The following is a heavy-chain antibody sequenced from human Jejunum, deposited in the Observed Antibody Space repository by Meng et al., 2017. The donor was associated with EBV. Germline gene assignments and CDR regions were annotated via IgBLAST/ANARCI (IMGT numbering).Heavy chain of an antibody. Sequence: QVQLVQSGAEVEKPGASVKVSCKASGDTFTNYVMHWVRQAPGQRLEWMGWINTEGNTKYSQNFQGRVTITRDTSASTAYMELSSLRSEDTAVYYCAREGRGSGLDLDVWGQGTTVTVSS. CDR3: AREGRGSGLDLDV. CDR1: GDTFTNYV. CDR2: INTEGNT. J-gene: IGHJ6*02. V-gene: IGHV1-3*04. D-gene: IGHD3-10*01.